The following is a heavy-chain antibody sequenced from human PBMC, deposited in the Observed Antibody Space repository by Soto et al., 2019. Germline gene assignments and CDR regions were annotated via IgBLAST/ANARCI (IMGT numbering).Heavy chain of an antibody. CDR3: ARGKWLVHRYFDY. J-gene: IGHJ4*02. CDR2: INHSGST. V-gene: IGHV4-34*01. D-gene: IGHD6-19*01. Sequence: SETLSLTCAVYGGSFSGYYWSWIRQPPGKGLEWIGEINHSGSTNYNPSLKSRVTISVDTSKNQFSLKLSSVTAADTAVYYCARGKWLVHRYFDYWGQGTLVTVSS. CDR1: GGSFSGYY.